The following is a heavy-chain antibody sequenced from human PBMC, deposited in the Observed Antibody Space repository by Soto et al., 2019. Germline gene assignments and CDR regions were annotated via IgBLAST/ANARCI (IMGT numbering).Heavy chain of an antibody. J-gene: IGHJ6*02. CDR2: ISAYNGKA. Sequence: QVQLVQSGGEVKKPGASVKVSCKTSGYSFTTYGISWVRQAPGQGLEWMGWISAYNGKANYAQKLQGRVTMTTDTAPSTAYMELRSLRFDDTAVYYCEREGPDPYYYYGMDVWGQGSTVTVSS. CDR3: EREGPDPYYYYGMDV. V-gene: IGHV1-18*01. CDR1: GYSFTTYG.